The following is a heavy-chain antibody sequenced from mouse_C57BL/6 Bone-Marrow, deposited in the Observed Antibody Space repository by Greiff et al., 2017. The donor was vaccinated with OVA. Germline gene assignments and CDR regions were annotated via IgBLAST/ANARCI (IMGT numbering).Heavy chain of an antibody. V-gene: IGHV5-4*01. CDR3: ARDWNITTVVATDYAMDY. D-gene: IGHD1-1*01. CDR2: ISDGGSYT. Sequence: EVKLEESGGGLVKPGGSLKLSCAASGFTFSSYAMSWVRQTPEKRLEWVATISDGGSYTYYPDNVKGRFTISRDNAKNNLYLQMSHLKSEDTAMYYCARDWNITTVVATDYAMDYWGQGTSVTVSS. J-gene: IGHJ4*01. CDR1: GFTFSSYA.